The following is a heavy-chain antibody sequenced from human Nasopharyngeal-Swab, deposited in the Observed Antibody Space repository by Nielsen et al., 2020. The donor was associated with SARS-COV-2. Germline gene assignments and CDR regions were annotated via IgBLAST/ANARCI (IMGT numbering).Heavy chain of an antibody. V-gene: IGHV1-24*01. CDR2: FDPEDGET. CDR1: GYTLTELS. J-gene: IGHJ3*02. CDR3: ATGMAMIVVVMTFDI. D-gene: IGHD3-22*01. Sequence: ASVKVSCKVSGYTLTELSMHWVRQAPGKGLEWMGGFDPEDGETIYAQKFQGRVTMTEDTSTDTAYIELSSLRSEDTAVYYCATGMAMIVVVMTFDIWGQGTMVTVSS.